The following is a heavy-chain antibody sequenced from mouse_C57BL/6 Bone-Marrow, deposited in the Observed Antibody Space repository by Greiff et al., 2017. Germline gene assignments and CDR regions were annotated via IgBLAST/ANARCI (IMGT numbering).Heavy chain of an antibody. D-gene: IGHD2-2*01. CDR1: GFKIKDDY. V-gene: IGHV14-4*01. Sequence: EVQLKQSGAELVRPGASVKLSCTASGFKIKDDYMHWVKQRNEQGLEWIGWIDPENGDTEYASKFQGKATITADTYSKTAYLQLSSLTSEDTAVYSCTTGGYDEGVYDYWCQGTTLTVSS. CDR2: IDPENGDT. CDR3: TTGGYDEGVYDY. J-gene: IGHJ2*01.